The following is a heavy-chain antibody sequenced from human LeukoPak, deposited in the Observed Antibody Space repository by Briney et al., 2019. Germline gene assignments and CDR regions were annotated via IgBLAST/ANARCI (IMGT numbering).Heavy chain of an antibody. J-gene: IGHJ1*01. Sequence: ASVKVSCKASGYTFTSYGISWVRQAPGQGLEWMGWISAYNGNTNYAQKLQGRVTMTTDTSTSTAYMELRSLRSDDTAVYYCARDYYYDSSGYSFVQHWGQGTLVTVPS. D-gene: IGHD3-22*01. V-gene: IGHV1-18*01. CDR3: ARDYYYDSSGYSFVQH. CDR1: GYTFTSYG. CDR2: ISAYNGNT.